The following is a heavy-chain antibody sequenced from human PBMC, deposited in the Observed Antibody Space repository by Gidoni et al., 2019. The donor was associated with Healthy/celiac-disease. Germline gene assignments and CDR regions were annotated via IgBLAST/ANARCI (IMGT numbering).Heavy chain of an antibody. J-gene: IGHJ4*02. CDR3: AKPIVVVPAAPFDY. CDR2: ISGSGGST. D-gene: IGHD2-2*01. V-gene: IGHV3-23*01. CDR1: GFTFSSYA. Sequence: EVQLLESWGGLVQPGGSLRLSCAPSGFTFSSYAMSWVRQAPGKGLEWVSAISGSGGSTYYADSVKGRFTIARDNSKNTLYLQMNSLRAEDTAVYYCAKPIVVVPAAPFDYWGQGTLVTVYS.